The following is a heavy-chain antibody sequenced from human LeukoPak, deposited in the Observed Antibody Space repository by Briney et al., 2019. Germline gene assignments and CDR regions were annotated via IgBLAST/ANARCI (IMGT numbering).Heavy chain of an antibody. CDR2: IYHTGST. CDR3: ARGRTILPFDY. V-gene: IGHV4-38-2*02. Sequence: SETLSLTCTVSGYSISSGYYWGWIRQPPGKGLEWIGNIYHTGSTYYNPSLKSRVTISVDTSKNQFSLKLSSVTAADTAVYYCARGRTILPFDYWGQGTLVTVSS. CDR1: GYSISSGYY. J-gene: IGHJ4*02. D-gene: IGHD3-3*01.